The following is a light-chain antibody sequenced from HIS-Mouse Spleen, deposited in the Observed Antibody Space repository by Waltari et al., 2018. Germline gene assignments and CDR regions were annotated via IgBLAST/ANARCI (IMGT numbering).Light chain of an antibody. CDR2: ENK. CDR3: GTWDSSLSAGV. Sequence: QSVLTQPPSVSAAPGQKVTISCSGSSSNIGNNYVSWYQQLPGTAPKPLIYENKKRPSGIPDRFSGSKSGTSATLGITGLQTGDEADYYCGTWDSSLSAGVFGGGTKLTVL. V-gene: IGLV1-51*01. CDR1: SSNIGNNY. J-gene: IGLJ2*01.